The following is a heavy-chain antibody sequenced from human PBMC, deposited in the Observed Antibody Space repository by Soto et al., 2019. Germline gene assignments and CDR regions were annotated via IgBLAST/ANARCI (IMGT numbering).Heavy chain of an antibody. Sequence: ASVKVSCKASGYTFTDYYIHWVRQAPGQGLEWMGIINPSGGSTSYAQKFQGRLTMTRDTSTSTVYMELSSLRSEDTAVHYCARSLYGSGSYYPPRHYFYYGMDVWGQGTTVTV. D-gene: IGHD3-10*01. V-gene: IGHV1-46*01. J-gene: IGHJ6*02. CDR2: INPSGGST. CDR1: GYTFTDYY. CDR3: ARSLYGSGSYYPPRHYFYYGMDV.